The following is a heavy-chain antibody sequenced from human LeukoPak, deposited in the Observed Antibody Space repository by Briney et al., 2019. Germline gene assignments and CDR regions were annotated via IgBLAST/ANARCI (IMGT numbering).Heavy chain of an antibody. CDR3: ARSRSSSPYYFDT. CDR1: RGSISTYY. D-gene: IGHD6-19*01. Sequence: SETLSLTCSVSRGSISTYYWSWIRQPPGKGLEWIGFVFYSGTTNSNPSVKSRVSMSVDMSKNHLSLELTSVTAADSAVYYCARSRSSSPYYFDTWGRGTLVTVSS. J-gene: IGHJ4*02. V-gene: IGHV4-59*01. CDR2: VFYSGTT.